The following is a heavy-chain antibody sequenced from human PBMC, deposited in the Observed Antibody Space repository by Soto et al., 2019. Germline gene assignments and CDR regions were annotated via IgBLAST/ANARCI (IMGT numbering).Heavy chain of an antibody. V-gene: IGHV1-18*01. CDR3: ARGRYGDY. Sequence: QVHLVQSGAEVKKPGASVKVSCKASGYTFTSYGITWVRQAPGQGLEWMGWISAHNGNTDYAQNLQGRVIVTRDTPTSTAYMELRSLISDDTAVYYCARGRYGDYWGQGALVTVSS. D-gene: IGHD1-1*01. CDR2: ISAHNGNT. J-gene: IGHJ4*02. CDR1: GYTFTSYG.